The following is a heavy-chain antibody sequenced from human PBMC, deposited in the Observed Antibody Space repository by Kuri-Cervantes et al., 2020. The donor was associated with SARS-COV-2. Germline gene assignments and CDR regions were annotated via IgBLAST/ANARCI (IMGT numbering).Heavy chain of an antibody. CDR1: GFTFDDYG. J-gene: IGHJ5*02. D-gene: IGHD6-13*01. CDR2: INWNGGST. Sequence: GGSLRLSCAASGFTFDDYGMSWVRQAQGKGLVWFSGINWNGGSTGYADSVKGRFTISRDNAKNCLYLQMNSLRAEDTALYYCAKVGQQLVPGWFDPWGQGTLVTVSS. V-gene: IGHV3-20*04. CDR3: AKVGQQLVPGWFDP.